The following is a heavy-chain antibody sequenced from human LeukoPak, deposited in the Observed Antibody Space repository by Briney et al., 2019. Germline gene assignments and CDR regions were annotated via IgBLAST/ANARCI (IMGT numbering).Heavy chain of an antibody. V-gene: IGHV4-4*02. Sequence: SGTLSLTCAVSGGSISSSNWWSLVRQPPGKGLEWIGEIYHSGSTNYNPSLKSRVTISVDKSKNQFSLKLSSVTAADTAVYYCARRSELLYNYFDYWGQGTLVTVSS. CDR1: GGSISSSNW. J-gene: IGHJ4*02. D-gene: IGHD2-2*02. CDR2: IYHSGST. CDR3: ARRSELLYNYFDY.